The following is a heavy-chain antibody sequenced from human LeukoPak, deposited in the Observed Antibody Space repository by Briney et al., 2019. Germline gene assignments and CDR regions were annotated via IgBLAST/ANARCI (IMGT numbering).Heavy chain of an antibody. CDR1: GFTFSSYS. Sequence: GGSLRLSCAASGFTFSSYSMNWVRQAPGKGLEWVSSISSSSSYIYYADSVKGRFTISRDNAKNSLYLQMDSLRAEDTAVYYCARDRVVGATSDAFDIWGQGTMVTVSS. V-gene: IGHV3-21*01. CDR3: ARDRVVGATSDAFDI. CDR2: ISSSSSYI. D-gene: IGHD1-26*01. J-gene: IGHJ3*02.